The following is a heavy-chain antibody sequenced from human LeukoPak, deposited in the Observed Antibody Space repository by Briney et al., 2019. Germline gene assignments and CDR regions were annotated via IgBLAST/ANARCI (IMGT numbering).Heavy chain of an antibody. CDR1: GFTFSSYG. CDR2: ISYDGSNK. D-gene: IGHD5-18*01. V-gene: IGHV3-30*18. Sequence: GGSLRLSCAASGFTFSSYGMHWVRQAPGKGLEWVAVISYDGSNKYYADSVKGRFTISRDNSKHTLYLQMNSLRAEDTAVYYCAKLQLWYDAFDIWGQGTMVTVSS. J-gene: IGHJ3*02. CDR3: AKLQLWYDAFDI.